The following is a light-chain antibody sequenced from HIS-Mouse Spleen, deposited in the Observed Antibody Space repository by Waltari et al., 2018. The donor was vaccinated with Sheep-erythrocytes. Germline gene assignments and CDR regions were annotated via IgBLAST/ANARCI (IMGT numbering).Light chain of an antibody. CDR3: QRLNSYPHT. CDR1: QGISSY. V-gene: IGKV1-9*01. CDR2: AAS. J-gene: IGKJ2*01. Sequence: DIQLTQSPSFLSASVGDRVTITCRVSQGISSYLAWYQQKPGKAPKLLIYAASTLQSGVPSRFSGSGSGTEFTLTISSLQPEYFATYYCQRLNSYPHTFGQGTKLEIK.